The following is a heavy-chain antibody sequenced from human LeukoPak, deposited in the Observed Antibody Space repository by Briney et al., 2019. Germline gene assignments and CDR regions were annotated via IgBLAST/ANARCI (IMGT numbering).Heavy chain of an antibody. CDR1: GFTFSSYA. CDR3: AKDMSITMVRGVPLNFDY. D-gene: IGHD3-10*01. J-gene: IGHJ4*02. V-gene: IGHV3-23*01. CDR2: ISGSGGST. Sequence: GGSLRLSCAASGFTFSSYAMSWVRQAPGKGLEWVSAISGSGGSTYYADSVKGRFTISRDNSKNTLYLQMNSLRAEDTAVYYCAKDMSITMVRGVPLNFDYWGQGTLVTVSS.